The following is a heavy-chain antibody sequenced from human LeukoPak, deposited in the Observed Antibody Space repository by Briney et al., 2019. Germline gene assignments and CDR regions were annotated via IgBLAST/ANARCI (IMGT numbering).Heavy chain of an antibody. CDR3: ARGTGYYDSSGYYYPAFDY. J-gene: IGHJ4*02. CDR2: IYYSGST. V-gene: IGHV4-59*01. Sequence: SETLSLTCTVSGGSISSYYWSWIRQPPGKGLEWIGYIYYSGSTNYNPSLKSRVTISVDTSKNQFSLKLSSVTAADTAVYYCARGTGYYDSSGYYYPAFDYWGQGTLVTVSS. D-gene: IGHD3-22*01. CDR1: GGSISSYY.